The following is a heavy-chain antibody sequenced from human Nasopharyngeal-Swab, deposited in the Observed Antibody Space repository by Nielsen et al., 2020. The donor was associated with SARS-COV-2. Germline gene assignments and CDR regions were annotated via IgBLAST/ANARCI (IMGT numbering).Heavy chain of an antibody. Sequence: VRQAPGKGLEWVSVIYSGGSGTYYADSAKGRFTISRDNSKNTLYLQMNSLRAEDTAVYYCAKDGYYYDSSGYGMDVWGQGTTVTVSS. D-gene: IGHD3-22*01. CDR2: IYSGGSGT. CDR3: AKDGYYYDSSGYGMDV. V-gene: IGHV3-23*03. J-gene: IGHJ6*02.